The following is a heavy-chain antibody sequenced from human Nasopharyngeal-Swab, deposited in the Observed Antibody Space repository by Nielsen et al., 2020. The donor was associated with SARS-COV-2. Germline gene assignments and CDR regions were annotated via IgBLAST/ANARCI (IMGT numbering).Heavy chain of an antibody. D-gene: IGHD1-26*01. Sequence: GSLKISCKGSWYSFSTHWIGWVRQMPGKGLEWMGIIYPGDSNTRYSPSFQGQVTISVDKYSSTAYLQWSSLKASDTAIYYCARPMRPMGHYYFGMDVWGQGTTVTVSS. CDR3: ARPMRPMGHYYFGMDV. V-gene: IGHV5-51*01. J-gene: IGHJ6*02. CDR1: WYSFSTHW. CDR2: IYPGDSNT.